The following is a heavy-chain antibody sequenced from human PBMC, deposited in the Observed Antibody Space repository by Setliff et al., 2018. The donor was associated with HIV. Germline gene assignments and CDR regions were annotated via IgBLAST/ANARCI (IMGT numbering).Heavy chain of an antibody. CDR1: GYTFTDFY. D-gene: IGHD5-12*01. J-gene: IGHJ5*02. CDR3: ARAHFLVAMTRNWFDP. Sequence: ASVKVSCKASGYTFTDFYIHWVRQAPGQGLEWIGRINPKSGVADSLKKFQGRVTMTTDTSTNTAHMELIRPRFDDTAVYYCARAHFLVAMTRNWFDPWGQGTLVTSPQ. CDR2: INPKSGVA. V-gene: IGHV1-2*06.